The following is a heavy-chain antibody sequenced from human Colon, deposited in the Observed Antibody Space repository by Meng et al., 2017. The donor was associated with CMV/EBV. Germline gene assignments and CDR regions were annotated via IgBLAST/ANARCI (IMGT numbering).Heavy chain of an antibody. Sequence: VQRGAAGGSLVQPGGYLRLSCGVSGFIVNDKFMSWVRQAPGKGLEWVSIIYADDSTYYADSVRGRFTISRDNSKNTLFLQMNSLGAEDTAVYYCARNLESSVNSMDYWGQGTLVTVSS. CDR3: ARNLESSVNSMDY. CDR1: GFIVNDKF. V-gene: IGHV3-66*01. J-gene: IGHJ4*02. CDR2: IYADDST. D-gene: IGHD4-17*01.